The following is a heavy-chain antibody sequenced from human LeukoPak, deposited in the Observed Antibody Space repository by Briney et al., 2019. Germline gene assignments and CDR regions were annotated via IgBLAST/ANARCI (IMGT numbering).Heavy chain of an antibody. D-gene: IGHD2-15*01. V-gene: IGHV3-33*01. J-gene: IGHJ6*02. CDR2: IWYDGSNK. CDR1: GFTFSNYG. CDR3: ARDSRDNGMDV. Sequence: GGSLRLSCAASGFTFSNYGIHWVRQAPGKGLEWVALIWYDGSNKYYADSVKGRFTISRDNSKNTLYLQMNSLRAEDTAVYYCARDSRDNGMDVWGQGTTVTVSS.